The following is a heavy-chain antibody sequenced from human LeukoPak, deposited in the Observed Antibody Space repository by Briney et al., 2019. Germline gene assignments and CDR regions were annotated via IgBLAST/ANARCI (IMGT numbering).Heavy chain of an antibody. V-gene: IGHV3-49*04. Sequence: GGSLRLSCAASGFTFSSYAMSWVRQAPGKGLEWVAFIRSKAYGGTPEYAASVKGRFTISRDDSQSIAYLQMNSLKTEDTAVYYCATTNVWGSFRHFDNWGQGTLVTVSS. D-gene: IGHD3-16*02. CDR1: GFTFSSYA. CDR2: IRSKAYGGTP. J-gene: IGHJ4*02. CDR3: ATTNVWGSFRHFDN.